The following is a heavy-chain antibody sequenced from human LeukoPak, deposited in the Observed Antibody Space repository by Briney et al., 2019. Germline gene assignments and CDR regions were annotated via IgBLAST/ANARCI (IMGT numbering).Heavy chain of an antibody. V-gene: IGHV4-34*01. CDR3: ARGKGYDFWSGYRRGGYYYYMDV. D-gene: IGHD3-3*01. J-gene: IGHJ6*03. CDR2: INHSGST. CDR1: GGSFSRYY. Sequence: KPSETLSLTCAVYGGSFSRYYWSWIRQPPGKWLEWIGEINHSGSTNYNPSLKSRVTISVDTSKNQFSLKLSSVTAADTAVYYCARGKGYDFWSGYRRGGYYYYMDVWGKGTTVTVSS.